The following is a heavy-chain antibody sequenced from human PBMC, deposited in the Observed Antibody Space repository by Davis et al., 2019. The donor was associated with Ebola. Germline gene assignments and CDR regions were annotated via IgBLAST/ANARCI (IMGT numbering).Heavy chain of an antibody. CDR2: ISYDGSNK. CDR1: GFTFSSYG. V-gene: IGHV3-30*18. J-gene: IGHJ3*02. Sequence: GESLKISCAASGFTFSSYGMHWVRQAPGKGLEWVAAISYDGSNKYYADSVKGRFTISRDNAKNSLYLQMNSLRAEDTALYYCAKAGYCSGGSCYSGGFIVAFDIWGQGTMVTVSS. CDR3: AKAGYCSGGSCYSGGFIVAFDI. D-gene: IGHD2-15*01.